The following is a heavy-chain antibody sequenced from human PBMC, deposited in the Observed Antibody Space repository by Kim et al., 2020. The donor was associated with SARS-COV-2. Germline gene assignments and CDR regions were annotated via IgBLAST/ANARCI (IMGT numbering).Heavy chain of an antibody. J-gene: IGHJ5*02. V-gene: IGHV3-33*01. Sequence: SNKYYADAVKGRFTISRDNSKNTLYLQMNSLRAEDTAVYYCARGEGYSDPWGQGTLVTVSS. D-gene: IGHD2-15*01. CDR2: SNK. CDR3: ARGEGYSDP.